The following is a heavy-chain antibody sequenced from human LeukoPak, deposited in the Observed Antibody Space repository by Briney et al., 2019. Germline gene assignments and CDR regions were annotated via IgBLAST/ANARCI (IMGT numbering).Heavy chain of an antibody. V-gene: IGHV4-38-2*02. CDR1: GYSISSGYY. Sequence: LETLSLTCTVSGYSISSGYYWGWIRQPPGKGLEWIGSIYHSGSTYYNPSLKSRVTISVDTSKNQFSLKLSSVTAADTAVYYCARTYYYDSSGYSDCWGQGTLVTVSS. CDR2: IYHSGST. J-gene: IGHJ4*02. CDR3: ARTYYYDSSGYSDC. D-gene: IGHD3-22*01.